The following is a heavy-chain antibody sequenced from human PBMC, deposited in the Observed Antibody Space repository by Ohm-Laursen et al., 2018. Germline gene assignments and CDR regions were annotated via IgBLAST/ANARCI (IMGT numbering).Heavy chain of an antibody. CDR1: GYNIAHNH. CDR3: ARDFNWATDY. CDR2: IKIRSDYT. Sequence: GASVKVSCKPSGYNIAHNHMHWVRQAPGQGLEWMGIIKIRSDYTAYAQQFQGRVTMTKDTSTGTVYMELSSLRSEDTAVYHCARDFNWATDYWGQGTQVTVSS. V-gene: IGHV1-46*01. J-gene: IGHJ4*02. D-gene: IGHD1-1*01.